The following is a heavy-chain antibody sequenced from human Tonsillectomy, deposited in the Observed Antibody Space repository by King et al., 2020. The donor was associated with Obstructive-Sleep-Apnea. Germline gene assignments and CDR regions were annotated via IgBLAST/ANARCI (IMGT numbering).Heavy chain of an antibody. J-gene: IGHJ4*02. CDR3: AKFITDGRLRFLERIPGYYFDY. Sequence: EVQLVESGGGLVQPGGSLRLSCAASGFTFSSYAMSWVRQAPGKGLEWVSAISGSGGGTYYADSVKGRFTISRDNSKNTLYLQMNSLRAEDTAVYYCAKFITDGRLRFLERIPGYYFDYWGQGTLVTVSS. CDR2: ISGSGGGT. CDR1: GFTFSSYA. D-gene: IGHD3-3*01. V-gene: IGHV3-23*04.